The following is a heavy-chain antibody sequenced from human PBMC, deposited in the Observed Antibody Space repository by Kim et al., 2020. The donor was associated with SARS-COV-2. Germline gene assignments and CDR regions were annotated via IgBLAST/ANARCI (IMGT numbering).Heavy chain of an antibody. V-gene: IGHV4-39*01. Sequence: SETLSLTCTVSGGSISSSSYYWGWIRQPPGKGLEWIGSIYYSGSTYYNPSLKSRVTISVDTSKNQFSLKLSSVTAADTAVYYCARMSEGIAAAGTGDYWGQGTLVTVSS. J-gene: IGHJ4*02. CDR1: GGSISSSSYY. CDR2: IYYSGST. D-gene: IGHD6-13*01. CDR3: ARMSEGIAAAGTGDY.